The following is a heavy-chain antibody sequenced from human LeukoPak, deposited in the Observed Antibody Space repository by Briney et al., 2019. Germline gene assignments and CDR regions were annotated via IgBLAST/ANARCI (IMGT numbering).Heavy chain of an antibody. CDR2: IYTSGST. V-gene: IGHV4-4*07. CDR1: GGSISSYY. CDR3: ARGTSSMIVDNY. J-gene: IGHJ4*02. D-gene: IGHD3-22*01. Sequence: SETLSLTCTVSGGSISSYYWSWIRQPAGKGLEWVGRIYTSGSTNYNPSLKSRVTMSVDTSKNQFSLKLSSVTAADTAVYYCARGTSSMIVDNYWGQGTLVTVSS.